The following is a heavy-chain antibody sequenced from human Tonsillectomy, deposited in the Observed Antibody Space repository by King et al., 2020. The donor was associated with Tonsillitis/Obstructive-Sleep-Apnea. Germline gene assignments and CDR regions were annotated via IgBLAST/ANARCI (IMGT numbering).Heavy chain of an antibody. CDR3: ARLDAATWRDIDY. Sequence: VQLVESGAEVKKPGESLKISCQGSGYNFAYYWIGWVRQMPGKGLDWMGMIFPAESDITYSPSFEGQVTLSADRSTAYLQWSSLRSSDTAIYYCARLDAATWRDIDYWGQGTLVTVSS. D-gene: IGHD2-15*01. CDR1: GYNFAYYW. V-gene: IGHV5-51*01. J-gene: IGHJ4*02. CDR2: IFPAESDI.